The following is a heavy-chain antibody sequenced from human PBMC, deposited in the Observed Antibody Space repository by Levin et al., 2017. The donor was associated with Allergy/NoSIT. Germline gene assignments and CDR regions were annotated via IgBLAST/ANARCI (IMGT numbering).Heavy chain of an antibody. CDR1: GGTFSSYT. CDR3: ARDLESGCSSTSCSYNWFDP. CDR2: IIPILGIA. V-gene: IGHV1-69*04. D-gene: IGHD2-2*01. Sequence: LGESLKISCKASGGTFSSYTISWVRQAPGQGLEWMGRIIPILGIANYAQKFQGRVTITADKSTSTAYMELSSLRSEDTAVYYCARDLESGCSSTSCSYNWFDPWGQGTLVTVSS. J-gene: IGHJ5*02.